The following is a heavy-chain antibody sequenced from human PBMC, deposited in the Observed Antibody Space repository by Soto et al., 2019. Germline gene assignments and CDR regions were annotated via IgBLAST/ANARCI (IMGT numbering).Heavy chain of an antibody. Sequence: EVQLLESGGGLVQPGGSLRLSCAASGFTFGSYAMSWVRQAPGKGLELVSDISGSGGNIDYADSAKGRFTISRDNSKNTLFLQMINLRAEDTAVYYCVKATHNGEKEQCRTIGCAAEYFHHWGPGTLVSVSS. J-gene: IGHJ1*01. CDR3: VKATHNGEKEQCRTIGCAAEYFHH. D-gene: IGHD2-2*01. CDR2: ISGSGGNI. V-gene: IGHV3-23*01. CDR1: GFTFGSYA.